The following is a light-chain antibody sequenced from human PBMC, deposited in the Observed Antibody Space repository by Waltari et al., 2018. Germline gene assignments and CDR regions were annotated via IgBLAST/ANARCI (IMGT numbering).Light chain of an antibody. CDR3: QHYSSSSWT. J-gene: IGKJ1*01. CDR2: GAS. V-gene: IGKV3-20*01. CDR1: QSVSSTY. Sequence: EIVLTQSPGTLSLSPGDRATLSCRASQSVSSTYLAWYQQKPGQAPGLLIYGASSRATCIPDRFSGSGSGTDFTLIISRLEPEDFAVYYCQHYSSSSWTFGQGTKVEIK.